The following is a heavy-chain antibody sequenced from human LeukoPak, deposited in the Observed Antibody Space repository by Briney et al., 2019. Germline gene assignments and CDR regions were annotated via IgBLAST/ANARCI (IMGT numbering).Heavy chain of an antibody. CDR2: IYHSGGT. Sequence: PSQTLSLTCAVSGGSISSGGYSWSWIRQPPGKGLEWIGYIYHSGGTYYNPSLKSRVTISVDRSKNQFSLKLSSVTAADTAVYYCARGGKYSSGWYAGYWGQGTLVTVSS. V-gene: IGHV4-30-2*01. CDR1: GGSISSGGYS. J-gene: IGHJ4*02. D-gene: IGHD6-19*01. CDR3: ARGGKYSSGWYAGY.